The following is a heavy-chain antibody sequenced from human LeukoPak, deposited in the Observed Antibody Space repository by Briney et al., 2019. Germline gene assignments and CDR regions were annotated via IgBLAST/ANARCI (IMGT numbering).Heavy chain of an antibody. Sequence: ASVKVSCKASGYTFTGHYIHWVRQAPGQGLEWMGWINPNSGGTKYAQKFQGRVTMTRDTPISTAHMELSKLRSDDTAVYSCARDYGFYSGLYFFDYWGQGTLVTVS. CDR1: GYTFTGHY. CDR3: ARDYGFYSGLYFFDY. J-gene: IGHJ4*02. V-gene: IGHV1-2*02. CDR2: INPNSGGT. D-gene: IGHD1-26*01.